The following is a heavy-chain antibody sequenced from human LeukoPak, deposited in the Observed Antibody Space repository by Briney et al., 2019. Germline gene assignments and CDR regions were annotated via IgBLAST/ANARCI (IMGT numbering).Heavy chain of an antibody. J-gene: IGHJ4*02. D-gene: IGHD3-22*01. Sequence: PSETLSLTCAVYGGSFSGYYWSWIRQPPGKGLEWIGEINHSGSTNYNPSLKSRVTISVDTSKNQFPLKLTSVTAADTAVYYCARSPSGYRFDSWGQGTLVTVSS. CDR2: INHSGST. V-gene: IGHV4-34*01. CDR3: ARSPSGYRFDS. CDR1: GGSFSGYY.